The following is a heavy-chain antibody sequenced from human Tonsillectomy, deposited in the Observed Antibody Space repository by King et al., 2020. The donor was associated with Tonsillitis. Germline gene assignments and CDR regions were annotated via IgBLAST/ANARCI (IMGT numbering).Heavy chain of an antibody. Sequence: VQLVQSGAEVKKPGESLKISCKGSGYSFTSYWIGWGRQMPGKGLEWMGIIYPGDSDTRYSPSFQGQVTTSANKSISTAYLQWSSLKASDTAMYYCARLGPYLGATRPFDYWGQGTLVTVSS. CDR1: GYSFTSYW. J-gene: IGHJ4*02. CDR2: IYPGDSDT. CDR3: ARLGPYLGATRPFDY. D-gene: IGHD1-26*01. V-gene: IGHV5-51*01.